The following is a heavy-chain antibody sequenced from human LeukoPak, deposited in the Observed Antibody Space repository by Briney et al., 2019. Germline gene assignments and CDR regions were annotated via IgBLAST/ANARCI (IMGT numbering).Heavy chain of an antibody. V-gene: IGHV3-21*01. CDR3: ARGRSTWHLDY. Sequence: PGGSLRLSCAASGFTFSSYSMNWVRQAPGKGLEWVSYTSSTNGYIYYADSVRGRFTISRDNAKNSLSLQMNSLRAEDTAVYYCARGRSTWHLDYWGQGTLVTVSS. CDR1: GFTFSSYS. D-gene: IGHD1-26*01. J-gene: IGHJ4*02. CDR2: TSSTNGYI.